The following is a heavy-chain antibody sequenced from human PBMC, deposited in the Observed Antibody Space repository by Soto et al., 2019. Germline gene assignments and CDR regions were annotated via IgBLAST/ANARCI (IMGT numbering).Heavy chain of an antibody. V-gene: IGHV4-61*05. J-gene: IGHJ6*02. CDR3: ARGFAYYYYHDMDV. D-gene: IGHD3-3*01. CDR2: IYQHGPT. Sequence: PSVILSLPCTVSVAPITKRNSYWGWLRQPPWKGLEWIGYIYQHGPTNSPPPLNSRATISVDTSPTQFSRRRSSATAADTTIYYSARGFAYYYYHDMDVWGQRSTVTVTS. CDR1: VAPITKRNSY.